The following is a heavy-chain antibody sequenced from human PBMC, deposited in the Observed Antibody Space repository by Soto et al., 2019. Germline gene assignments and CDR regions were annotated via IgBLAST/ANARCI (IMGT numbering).Heavy chain of an antibody. Sequence: QVLLVQSGAEVKKPGASVKVSCMTSGYRFTSYGINWVRQAPGQGLEWMGSISGYNGKTNYAQRFQGRVIMTTDTSTTTAFMELKNLSSNDTAVYYCAIGPSGPNIMLLPAANPWGQGTRVTVSS. V-gene: IGHV1-18*04. D-gene: IGHD2-2*01. J-gene: IGHJ5*02. CDR3: AIGPSGPNIMLLPAANP. CDR2: ISGYNGKT. CDR1: GYRFTSYG.